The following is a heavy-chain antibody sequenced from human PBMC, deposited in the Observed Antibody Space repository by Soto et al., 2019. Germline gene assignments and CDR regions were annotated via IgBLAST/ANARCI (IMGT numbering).Heavy chain of an antibody. J-gene: IGHJ6*03. Sequence: EVQLVESGGGLVQPGGSLRLSCAASGFTFSSYDMHWVRQATGKGLEWVSGIGTAGDTYYPGSVKGRFTNSRENAKNSLYLQMNSLRAGDTAVYYCARGRDGDYYYYMDVWGKGTTVTVSS. D-gene: IGHD3-10*01. CDR2: IGTAGDT. CDR3: ARGRDGDYYYYMDV. CDR1: GFTFSSYD. V-gene: IGHV3-13*01.